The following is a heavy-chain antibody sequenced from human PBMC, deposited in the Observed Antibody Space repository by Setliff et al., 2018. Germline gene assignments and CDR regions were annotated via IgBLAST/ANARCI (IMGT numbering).Heavy chain of an antibody. CDR2: IKQDGSEK. CDR3: ARAHSSTLSVHDY. CDR1: GFTFSSYW. V-gene: IGHV3-7*01. J-gene: IGHJ4*02. D-gene: IGHD2-2*01. Sequence: GSLRLSCAASGFTFSSYWMSWVRQAPGKGLEWVANIKQDGSEKDYVDSVKGRFTISRDNAKNTLYLQMNSLRAEDTAVYYCARAHSSTLSVHDYWGQGTLVTVSS.